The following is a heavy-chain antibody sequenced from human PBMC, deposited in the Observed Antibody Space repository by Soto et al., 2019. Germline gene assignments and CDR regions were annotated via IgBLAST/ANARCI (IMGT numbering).Heavy chain of an antibody. Sequence: ASVKVSCKASGYTFTSYAMHWVRQAPGQRLEWMGWINAGNGNTKYSQKFQGGVTITRDTSASTAYMELSSLRSEDTAVYYCARYCSGGSCSDYYYGMDVWGQGTTVTVSS. CDR2: INAGNGNT. CDR1: GYTFTSYA. D-gene: IGHD2-15*01. V-gene: IGHV1-3*01. J-gene: IGHJ6*02. CDR3: ARYCSGGSCSDYYYGMDV.